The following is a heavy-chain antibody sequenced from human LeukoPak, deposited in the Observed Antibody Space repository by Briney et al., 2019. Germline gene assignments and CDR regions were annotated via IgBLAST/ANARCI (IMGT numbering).Heavy chain of an antibody. J-gene: IGHJ4*02. CDR2: ISGSGGST. V-gene: IGHV3-23*01. D-gene: IGHD1-26*01. CDR1: RFTFSSYA. Sequence: GGSLRLSCAASRFTFSSYAMSWVRQAPGKGLEWVSAISGSGGSTYYADSVKGRFTISRDNSKNTLYLQMNSLRAEDTAVYYCAKDLSRELPPSGFDYWGQGTLVTVSS. CDR3: AKDLSRELPPSGFDY.